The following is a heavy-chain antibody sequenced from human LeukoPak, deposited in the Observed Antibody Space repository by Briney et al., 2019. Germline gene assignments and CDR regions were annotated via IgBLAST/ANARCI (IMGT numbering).Heavy chain of an antibody. CDR1: GYTFTSYA. CDR3: ARVGLIYCSSTSCYAGIKRFDY. CDR2: INAGSGNT. J-gene: IGHJ4*02. Sequence: ASVKVSCKASGYTFTSYAMHWVRQAPGQRLEWMGWINAGSGNTKYSQNFQGRVTISRDTSASTAYMELSSLTSEDTAVYYCARVGLIYCSSTSCYAGIKRFDYWGQGTLVTVSS. D-gene: IGHD2-2*01. V-gene: IGHV1-3*01.